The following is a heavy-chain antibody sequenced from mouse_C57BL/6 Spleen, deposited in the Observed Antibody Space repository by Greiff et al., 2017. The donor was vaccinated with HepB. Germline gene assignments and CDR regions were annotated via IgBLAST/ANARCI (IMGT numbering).Heavy chain of an antibody. Sequence: VQLQQSGAELAKPGASVKLSCKASGYTFTSYWMHWVKQRPGRGLEWIGRIDPNSGGTKYNEKFKSKATLTVDKPSSTAYMQLSSLTSGDSAVYYCARDYYGSRAWFAYWGQGTLVTVSA. V-gene: IGHV1-72*01. CDR3: ARDYYGSRAWFAY. CDR2: IDPNSGGT. D-gene: IGHD1-1*01. J-gene: IGHJ3*01. CDR1: GYTFTSYW.